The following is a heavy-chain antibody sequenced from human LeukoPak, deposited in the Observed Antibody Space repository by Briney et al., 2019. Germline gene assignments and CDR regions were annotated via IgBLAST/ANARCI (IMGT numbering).Heavy chain of an antibody. CDR3: ARLLGDGYNAYYFDY. CDR2: IYPGDSDT. V-gene: IGHV5-51*01. J-gene: IGHJ4*02. Sequence: GESLKISCKGSGFRFSSYWIGWVRQMPGKGLEWMGTIYPGDSDTRYSSSFQGQVTISADKSITTAYLQWSSLKASDTAMYYCARLLGDGYNAYYFDYWGQGTLVTVSS. CDR1: GFRFSSYW. D-gene: IGHD5-24*01.